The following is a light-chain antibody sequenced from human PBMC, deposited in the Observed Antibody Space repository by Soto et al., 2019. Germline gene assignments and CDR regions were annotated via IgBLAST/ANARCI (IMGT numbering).Light chain of an antibody. J-gene: IGKJ5*01. V-gene: IGKV1-13*02. CDR1: QGISSA. CDR2: SAY. CDR3: QQFNSYPHT. Sequence: AIQLTQSPSSLSASVGDRVTITCRASQGISSALAWFQQKPGKAPKLLIYSAYSLESGVPSRFSGSGSGTEFSLTISSLQPEDFATYFCQQFNSYPHTFGQGTRLEIK.